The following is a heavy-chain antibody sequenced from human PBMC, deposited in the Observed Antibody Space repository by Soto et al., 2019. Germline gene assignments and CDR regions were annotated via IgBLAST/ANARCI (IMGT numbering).Heavy chain of an antibody. CDR2: ISSNGGST. D-gene: IGHD5-12*01. Sequence: EVQLVESGGGLVQPGGSLRLSCAASGFTFSSYAMHWVRQAPGKGLEYVSAISSNGGSTYYANSVKGRFTISRDNSKNTLYLQMGSLRAEDMAVYYCARVWISGGYYYGMDVWGQGTTVTVSS. J-gene: IGHJ6*02. V-gene: IGHV3-64*01. CDR1: GFTFSSYA. CDR3: ARVWISGGYYYGMDV.